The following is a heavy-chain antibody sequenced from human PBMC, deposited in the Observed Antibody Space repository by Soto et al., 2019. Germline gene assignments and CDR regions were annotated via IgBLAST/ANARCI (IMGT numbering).Heavy chain of an antibody. J-gene: IGHJ6*02. D-gene: IGHD2-15*01. CDR3: AREDPYCSGGSCYKLKAGMDV. CDR2: INGGTGQT. CDR1: GYTFSTYA. V-gene: IGHV1-3*01. Sequence: ASVKVSCKASGYTFSTYAMHWVRQAPGQSLEWMGWINGGTGQTKYSQKFQGRVTITRDTSASTAYMELSSLRSEDTAVYYCAREDPYCSGGSCYKLKAGMDVWGQGTTVTVSS.